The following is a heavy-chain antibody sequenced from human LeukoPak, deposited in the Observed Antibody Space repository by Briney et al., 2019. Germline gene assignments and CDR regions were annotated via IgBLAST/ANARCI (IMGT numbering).Heavy chain of an antibody. J-gene: IGHJ3*02. CDR2: MNPNSGNT. CDR1: GYTFTSYD. CDR3: ARGGGYDILTGSDAYDI. D-gene: IGHD3-9*01. V-gene: IGHV1-8*01. Sequence: ASVKVSCKASGYTFTSYDINWVRQATGQGLEWMGWMNPNSGNTGYAQKFQGRVTMTRNTSISTAYMELSSLRSEDTAVYHCARGGGYDILTGSDAYDIWGQGTMVTVSS.